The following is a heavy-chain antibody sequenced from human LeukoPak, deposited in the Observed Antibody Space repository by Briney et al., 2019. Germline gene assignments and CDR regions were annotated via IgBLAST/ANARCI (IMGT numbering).Heavy chain of an antibody. J-gene: IGHJ6*03. Sequence: SETLSLTCTVSGGSISSYYWSWIRQPAGKGLEWIGRIYTSGSTNYNPSLKSRVTISVDKSKNQFSLKLSSVTAADTAVYYRARGSLRNYYYYYMDVWGKGTTVTVSS. CDR1: GGSISSYY. CDR3: ARGSLRNYYYYYMDV. V-gene: IGHV4-4*07. D-gene: IGHD3-16*01. CDR2: IYTSGST.